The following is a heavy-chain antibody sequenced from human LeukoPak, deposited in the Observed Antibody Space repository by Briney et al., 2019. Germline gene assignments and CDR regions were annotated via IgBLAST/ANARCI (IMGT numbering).Heavy chain of an antibody. V-gene: IGHV4-30-4*08. J-gene: IGHJ4*02. CDR1: GGSISSSSYY. CDR2: IYYSGST. D-gene: IGHD3-3*01. CDR3: ARGRRGSRLYYDFWSGYPHDY. Sequence: SETLSLTCTVSGGSISSSSYYWSWIRQPPGKGLEWIGYIYYSGSTYYNPSLKSRVTISVDTSKNQFSLKLSSVTAADTAVYYCARGRRGSRLYYDFWSGYPHDYWGQGTLVTVSS.